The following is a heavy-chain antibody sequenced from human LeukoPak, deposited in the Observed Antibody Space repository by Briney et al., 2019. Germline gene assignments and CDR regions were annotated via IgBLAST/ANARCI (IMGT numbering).Heavy chain of an antibody. J-gene: IGHJ4*02. V-gene: IGHV1-18*01. CDR3: ARDNFAGGYPMLNY. CDR1: GYTFTSYG. Sequence: ASVKVSCKASGYTFTSYGISWVRQAPGQGLEWMGWISAYNGNTNYAQKFQGRVTMTRDMSTSTVYMELSSLRSEDTAVYYCARDNFAGGYPMLNYWGQGTLVTVSS. CDR2: ISAYNGNT. D-gene: IGHD5-12*01.